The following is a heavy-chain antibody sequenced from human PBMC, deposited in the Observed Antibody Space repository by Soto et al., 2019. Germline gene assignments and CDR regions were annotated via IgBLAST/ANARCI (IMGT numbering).Heavy chain of an antibody. V-gene: IGHV4-39*01. CDR3: ARHVSIFGVVIIHVYFDY. CDR1: GGSISSSSSY. J-gene: IGHJ4*02. D-gene: IGHD3-3*01. Sequence: QLQLQESGPGLVKPSETLSLTCTVSGGSISSSSSYWGWIRQPPGKGLAWIGSSYYSGSTYYTPSLKSRVTISVDTSKNQLALNVRSVTAADTAVYYCARHVSIFGVVIIHVYFDYWGQGTLVTV. CDR2: SYYSGST.